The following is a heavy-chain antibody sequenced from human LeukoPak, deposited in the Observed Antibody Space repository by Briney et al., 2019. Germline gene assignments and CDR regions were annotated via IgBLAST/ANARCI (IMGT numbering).Heavy chain of an antibody. V-gene: IGHV3-64D*09. D-gene: IGHD2-21*01. CDR1: GFTFNSYA. CDR2: ISSDGGTA. CDR3: VNIALAVY. Sequence: GGSLRLSGSASGFTFNSYAIDWVRQAPGKGLEYLSAISSDGGTAYYADSVKGRFTISRDNSKNTVYLQMSSLRAEDTAVYYCVNIALAVYWGQGTLVTVSS. J-gene: IGHJ4*02.